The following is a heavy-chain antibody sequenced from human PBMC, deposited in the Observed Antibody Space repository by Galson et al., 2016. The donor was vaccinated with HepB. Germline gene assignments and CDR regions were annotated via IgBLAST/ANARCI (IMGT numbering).Heavy chain of an antibody. CDR1: GYDFTKHW. CDR2: IDPSDPYT. J-gene: IGHJ3*02. Sequence: QSGAEVKKPGESLKISCKVSGYDFTKHWIDWVRQMPGKGLEWMGRIDPSDPYTNYGPTFQGHVTISTDRATNTASLQWSSLKVSDTGIYFCARQGFCSGSNCRGDAFDIWGQGTTVTVSS. D-gene: IGHD2-15*01. CDR3: ARQGFCSGSNCRGDAFDI. V-gene: IGHV5-10-1*01.